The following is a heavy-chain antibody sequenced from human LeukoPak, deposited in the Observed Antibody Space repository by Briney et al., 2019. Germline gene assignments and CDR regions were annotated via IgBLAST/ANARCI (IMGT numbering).Heavy chain of an antibody. CDR2: ISYDGSNK. CDR1: GFTFSSYG. CDR3: AKDFRARGYFDWLFQH. J-gene: IGHJ1*01. Sequence: PGRSLRLSCAASGFTFSSYGMHWVRQAPGKGLERVAVISYDGSNKYYADSVKGRFTISRDNSKNTLYLQMNSLRAEDTAVYYCAKDFRARGYFDWLFQHWGQGTLVTVSS. V-gene: IGHV3-30*18. D-gene: IGHD3-9*01.